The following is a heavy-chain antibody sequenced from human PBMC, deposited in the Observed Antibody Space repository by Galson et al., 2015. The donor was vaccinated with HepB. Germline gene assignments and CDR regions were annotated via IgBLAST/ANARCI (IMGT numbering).Heavy chain of an antibody. Sequence: LSLTCTVSGGSISSSDYYWGWIRQPPGKGLEWIATMHYSGSTYYNPPLKGRVTISVDTSKNQFSLRLSSVTAADTAMYYCATLYCSGGSCCGGCSYDYWGQGTLVTVSS. CDR1: GGSISSSDYY. CDR2: MHYSGST. V-gene: IGHV4-39*01. CDR3: ATLYCSGGSCCGGCSYDY. J-gene: IGHJ4*02. D-gene: IGHD2-15*01.